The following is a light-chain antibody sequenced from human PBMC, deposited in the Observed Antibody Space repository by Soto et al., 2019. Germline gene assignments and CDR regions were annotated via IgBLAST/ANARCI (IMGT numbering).Light chain of an antibody. CDR2: AVS. J-gene: IGKJ5*01. CDR3: QQHDGRPTMT. V-gene: IGKV1-33*01. CDR1: QDIDNS. Sequence: IQLTQSPSSLSASVGETVTITCRASQDIDNSLNWYQRKPGKAPKLLVYAVSFLETGVPSRFSGRGSGTVFSLTINSLQSDDFATYYCQQHDGRPTMTFGQGTRLDSK.